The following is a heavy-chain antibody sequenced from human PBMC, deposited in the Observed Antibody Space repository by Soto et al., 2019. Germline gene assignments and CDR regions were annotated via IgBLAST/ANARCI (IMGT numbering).Heavy chain of an antibody. J-gene: IGHJ1*01. D-gene: IGHD6-13*01. CDR1: GFTFDDYT. CDR2: INWNSGSM. Sequence: EVQLVESGGGLVQPGRSLRLSCAASGFTFDDYTMHWVRQVPGKGLEWVSGINWNSGSMGYGDSVKGRFAISRDNAKNSLHLQMNSLSAEDTAFYYCVKDESINWYSGHFRHWGQGTLVIFSS. CDR3: VKDESINWYSGHFRH. V-gene: IGHV3-9*01.